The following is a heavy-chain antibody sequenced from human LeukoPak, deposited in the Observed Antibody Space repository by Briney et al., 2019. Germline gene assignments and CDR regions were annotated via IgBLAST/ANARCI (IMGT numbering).Heavy chain of an antibody. D-gene: IGHD3-10*01. CDR2: ISYDGSNK. CDR1: GFTFSSYA. Sequence: TGGSLRLSCAASGFTFSSYAMHWVRQAPGKGLEWVAVISYDGSNKYYADSVKGRFTISRDNSKNTLYLQMNSLRAEDTAVYYCARGGAGAEIWFGELRFDYWGQGTLVTVSS. V-gene: IGHV3-30-3*01. J-gene: IGHJ4*02. CDR3: ARGGAGAEIWFGELRFDY.